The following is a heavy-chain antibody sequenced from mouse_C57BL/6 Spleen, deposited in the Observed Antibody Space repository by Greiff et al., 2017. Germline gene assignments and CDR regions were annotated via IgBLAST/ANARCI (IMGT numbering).Heavy chain of an antibody. V-gene: IGHV1-20*01. CDR3: TRVDDYDRAWFAD. CDR2: INPYNGDT. J-gene: IGHJ3*01. Sequence: EVQLQQPGPELVKPGASVKISCKASGYSFTGYFMNWVMQSPGKSLEWIGRINPYNGDTFYNQKFKGKATLTVDKSSSTAHMELRSLTSEDAAVYYCTRVDDYDRAWFADWGQGTLVTVSA. D-gene: IGHD2-4*01. CDR1: GYSFTGYF.